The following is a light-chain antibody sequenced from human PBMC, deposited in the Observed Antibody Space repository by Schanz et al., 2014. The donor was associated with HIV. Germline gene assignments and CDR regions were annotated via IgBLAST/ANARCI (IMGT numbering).Light chain of an antibody. Sequence: AIRMTQSPSSFSASTGDRVTITCRASQGISSYLAWYQQKPGKAPKLLIYAASTLQSGVPSRFSGSGSGTDFTLTISDLQPEDFATYHCQQSYSTPHTFGQGTKLEI. CDR1: QGISSY. CDR2: AAS. CDR3: QQSYSTPHT. J-gene: IGKJ2*01. V-gene: IGKV1-8*01.